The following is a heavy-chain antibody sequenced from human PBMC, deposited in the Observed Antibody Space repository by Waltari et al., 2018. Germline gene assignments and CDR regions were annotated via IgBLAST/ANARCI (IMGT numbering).Heavy chain of an antibody. V-gene: IGHV3-33*06. CDR1: GFTFSSYG. CDR3: AKDDNWNDGDAFDI. J-gene: IGHJ3*02. CDR2: IWYDGSNK. Sequence: QVQLVESGGGVVQPGRSLRLPCAASGFTFSSYGMHWVRQAPGKGLEWVAVIWYDGSNKYYADSVKGRFTISRDNSKNTLYLQMNSLRAEDTAVYYCAKDDNWNDGDAFDIWGQGTMVTVSS. D-gene: IGHD1-20*01.